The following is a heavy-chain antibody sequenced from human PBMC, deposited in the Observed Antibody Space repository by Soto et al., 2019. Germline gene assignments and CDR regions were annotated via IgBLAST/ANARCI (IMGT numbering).Heavy chain of an antibody. D-gene: IGHD6-13*01. CDR1: GDSISSGGYS. J-gene: IGHJ4*02. V-gene: IGHV4-30-2*01. CDR3: ARDRRAGYYLDS. Sequence: QLQLQESGAGLVKPSQTLSLTCAVSGDSISSGGYSWNWMRQPPGKGLERIGYIYNSGSTSYNASLKSRVTISVDRSKNQFSLKLSSVTAADTAMYYCARDRRAGYYLDSWGQGALVTVSS. CDR2: IYNSGST.